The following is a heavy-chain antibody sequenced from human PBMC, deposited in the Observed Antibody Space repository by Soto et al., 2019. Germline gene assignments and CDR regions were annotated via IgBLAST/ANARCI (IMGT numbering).Heavy chain of an antibody. CDR2: IWYDGSNK. J-gene: IGHJ4*02. V-gene: IGHV3-33*01. D-gene: IGHD2-15*01. Sequence: GGSLRLSCAASGFTFSSYGMHWVRQAPGKGLEWVAVIWYDGSNKYYADSVKGRFTISRDNSKNTLYLQMNSLRAEDTAVYYCARDHLRLLLDYWGQGTLVTVSS. CDR1: GFTFSSYG. CDR3: ARDHLRLLLDY.